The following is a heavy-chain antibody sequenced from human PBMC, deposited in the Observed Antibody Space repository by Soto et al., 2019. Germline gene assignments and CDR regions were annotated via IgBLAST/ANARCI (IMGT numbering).Heavy chain of an antibody. D-gene: IGHD2-21*02. J-gene: IGHJ5*02. CDR3: ARLQLGGDRMLNWLDP. Sequence: QVQVVQSGPELKKPGASVKVSCKAQGYIFTKYGIGWVRQAPGHGLEWMGLINVYNGDRKVAQKFQDRVSMTTDTATDTAYMELKSLRSGDTAVYYCARLQLGGDRMLNWLDPWGQGTLVTVSS. CDR1: GYIFTKYG. V-gene: IGHV1-18*01. CDR2: INVYNGDR.